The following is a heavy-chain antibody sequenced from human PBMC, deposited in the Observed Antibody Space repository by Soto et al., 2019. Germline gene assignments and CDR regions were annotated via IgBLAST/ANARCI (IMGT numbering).Heavy chain of an antibody. CDR3: ARTDRYCSGGSCYPRYYYYGMDV. CDR1: GFSLSNARMG. D-gene: IGHD2-15*01. J-gene: IGHJ6*02. V-gene: IGHV2-26*01. Sequence: QVTLKESGPVLVKPTETLTLTCTVSGFSLSNARMGVSWIRQPQGKALEWLAHIFSNDEKSYSTSLKSRLTISKDTSKSQVVLTMTNIDPVDTATYYCARTDRYCSGGSCYPRYYYYGMDVWGQGTTVTVSS. CDR2: IFSNDEK.